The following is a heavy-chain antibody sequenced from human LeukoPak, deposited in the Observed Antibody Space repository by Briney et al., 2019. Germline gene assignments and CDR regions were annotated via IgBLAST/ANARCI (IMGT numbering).Heavy chain of an antibody. J-gene: IGHJ4*02. Sequence: GGSLRLSCAASGFTFSSHAMSWVRQAPGKGLEWVSAISTSGGSTYYADSVKGRFTISRDNSTNTLYLQMNSLRAEDTAVYYCAKEPYSGSQLLDYWGQGTLVTVSS. CDR2: ISTSGGST. CDR1: GFTFSSHA. CDR3: AKEPYSGSQLLDY. V-gene: IGHV3-23*01. D-gene: IGHD1-26*01.